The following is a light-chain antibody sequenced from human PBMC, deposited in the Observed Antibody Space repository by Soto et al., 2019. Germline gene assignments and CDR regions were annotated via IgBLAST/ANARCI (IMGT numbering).Light chain of an antibody. J-gene: IGLJ2*01. CDR3: SSFTSRTTII. CDR1: SSDVGGYNY. V-gene: IGLV2-14*03. CDR2: GVS. Sequence: QSALTQPASVSGSPGQSITISCTGTSSDVGGYNYVSWYQQHPGEAPKLMIYGVSNRPSGVSSRFSGSKSGNTASLTISGLQTEDEADYYCSSFTSRTTIIFGGGNKVTVL.